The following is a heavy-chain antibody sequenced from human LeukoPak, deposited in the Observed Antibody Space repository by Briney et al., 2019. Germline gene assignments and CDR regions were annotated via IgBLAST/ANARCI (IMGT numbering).Heavy chain of an antibody. CDR3: ARGSIYGDYTYYMDV. D-gene: IGHD4-17*01. V-gene: IGHV3-7*03. Sequence: QPGGSLRLSCAASGFTFRSYWMSWVRQAPGKGLEWVANIKQDGSENYYVDSVKGRFTISRENAKNSLYLQMNGLRAEDTAVYYCARGSIYGDYTYYMDVWGKGTTVTISS. CDR2: IKQDGSEN. J-gene: IGHJ6*03. CDR1: GFTFRSYW.